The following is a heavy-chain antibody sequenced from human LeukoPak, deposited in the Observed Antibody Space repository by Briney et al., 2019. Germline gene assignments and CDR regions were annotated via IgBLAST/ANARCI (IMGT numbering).Heavy chain of an antibody. V-gene: IGHV4-4*07. CDR1: GGSISSYY. CDR3: ARAPGPPNYDFWSGYHYYYYMDV. Sequence: PSETLSLTCTVSGGSISSYYWSGIRQPAGKGLEWIGRIYTSGSTNYNPSLKSRVTMSVDTSKNQFSLKLSSVTAADTAVYYCARAPGPPNYDFWSGYHYYYYMDVWGKGTTVTVSS. D-gene: IGHD3-3*01. J-gene: IGHJ6*03. CDR2: IYTSGST.